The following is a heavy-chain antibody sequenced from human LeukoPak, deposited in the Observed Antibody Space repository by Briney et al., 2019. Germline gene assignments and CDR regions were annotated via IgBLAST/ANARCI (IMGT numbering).Heavy chain of an antibody. CDR2: MYYSGST. Sequence: PSETLSLTCTVSGGSISSSSYYWGWIRQPPGKGLEWLGSMYYSGSTYHNPSLKSRVTISVDTSKNQFSLKLNSVTAADTAVYYCASIVATITGAFDIWGQGTMVTVSS. CDR3: ASIVATITGAFDI. J-gene: IGHJ3*02. CDR1: GGSISSSSYY. V-gene: IGHV4-39*01. D-gene: IGHD5-12*01.